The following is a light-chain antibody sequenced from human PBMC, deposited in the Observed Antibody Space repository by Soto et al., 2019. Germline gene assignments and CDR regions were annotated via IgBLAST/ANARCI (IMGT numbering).Light chain of an antibody. J-gene: IGKJ1*01. V-gene: IGKV1-5*01. CDR1: QSISSW. Sequence: IQLSQSPSTLSASVGDSVTLTCRASQSISSWLAWYQQKPEKAPSLLIYGASSLESGVPSRFSGSGSGTEFTLTISSLQPDDFATYYCQHYGGMWTFGQGTKVDIK. CDR3: QHYGGMWT. CDR2: GAS.